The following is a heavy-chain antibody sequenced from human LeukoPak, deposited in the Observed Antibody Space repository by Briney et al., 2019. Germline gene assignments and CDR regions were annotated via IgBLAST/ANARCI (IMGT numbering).Heavy chain of an antibody. V-gene: IGHV1-2*02. CDR1: GYTFTGYY. CDR2: INPYSGAT. Sequence: ASMKVSCKTSGYTFTGYYLHWVRQAPGQGLEWMGWINPYSGATNYAQNFQGRVTMTRDTSISTANMDLTRLISDDAAVYYCARDARRGLDYWGQGTLVTVSS. J-gene: IGHJ4*02. CDR3: ARDARRGLDY.